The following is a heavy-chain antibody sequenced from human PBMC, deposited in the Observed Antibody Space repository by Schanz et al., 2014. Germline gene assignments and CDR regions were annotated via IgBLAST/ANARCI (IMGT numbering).Heavy chain of an antibody. CDR2: ISHDGYST. CDR1: GFTFSIYA. D-gene: IGHD3-10*01. CDR3: AKYRGYYRVSGSYRELEY. V-gene: IGHV3-64*04. Sequence: VQLLESGGGLVQPGGSLRLSCSASGFTFSIYAMHWVRQAPGKGLEYVSAISHDGYSTYYADSVKGRFTISRDNSKNTLYLQMNSLRAEDTAVYYCAKYRGYYRVSGSYRELEYWGQGTLVTVSS. J-gene: IGHJ4*02.